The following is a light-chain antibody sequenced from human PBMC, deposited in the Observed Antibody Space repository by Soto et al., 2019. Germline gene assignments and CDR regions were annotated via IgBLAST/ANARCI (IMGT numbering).Light chain of an antibody. Sequence: PGQKVTISCSGSSSNSGGNSVSWYQQLPGTAPKLLIYDDNKRPSGIPDRFSGSKSGTSATLGITGFQTGDEADYYCGSWDSSLSAYVFGTGTKVTVL. V-gene: IGLV1-51*01. CDR3: GSWDSSLSAYV. J-gene: IGLJ1*01. CDR2: DDN. CDR1: SSNSGGNS.